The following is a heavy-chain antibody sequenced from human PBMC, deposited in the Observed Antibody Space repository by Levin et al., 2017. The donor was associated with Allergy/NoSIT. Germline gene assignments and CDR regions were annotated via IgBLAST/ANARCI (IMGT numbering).Heavy chain of an antibody. D-gene: IGHD3-22*01. CDR3: TSGAPSSYGWDYYDSSGYFRVRPEYYFDY. V-gene: IGHV3-49*03. CDR1: GFTFGDYA. CDR2: IRSKAYGGTT. Sequence: GGSLRLSCTASGFTFGDYAMSWFRQAPGKGLEWVGFIRSKAYGGTTEYAASVKGRFTISRDDSKSIAYLQMNSLKTEDTAVYYCTSGAPSSYGWDYYDSSGYFRVRPEYYFDYWGQGTLVTVSS. J-gene: IGHJ4*02.